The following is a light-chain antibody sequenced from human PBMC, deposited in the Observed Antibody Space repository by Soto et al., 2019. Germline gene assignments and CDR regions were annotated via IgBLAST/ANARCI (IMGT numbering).Light chain of an antibody. V-gene: IGLV2-23*01. J-gene: IGLJ1*01. CDR3: CSYAGSSTYV. Sequence: QSALTRPASVAGSAGQSITISCTGTSSDGGSYNLVSWYQQHPGKAPKLMIYEGSKRPSGVSNRFSGSKSGNTASLTISGLQAEDEADYYCCSYAGSSTYVFGTGTKVTVL. CDR1: SSDGGSYNL. CDR2: EGS.